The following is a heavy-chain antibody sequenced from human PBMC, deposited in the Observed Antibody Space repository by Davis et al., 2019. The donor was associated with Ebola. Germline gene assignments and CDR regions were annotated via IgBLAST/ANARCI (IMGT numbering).Heavy chain of an antibody. V-gene: IGHV3-48*03. CDR2: ISSSGRTS. CDR3: VRDRSGWGDWYFDL. D-gene: IGHD6-19*01. CDR1: GFTFSSYE. Sequence: GESLKISCAASGFTFSSYEMDWVRQAPGKGLEWISFISSSGRTSYYADSVRGRFTISRDNGKNSVFLQMNSLRAEDTAIYYCVRDRSGWGDWYFDLWGRGTLVTVSS. J-gene: IGHJ2*01.